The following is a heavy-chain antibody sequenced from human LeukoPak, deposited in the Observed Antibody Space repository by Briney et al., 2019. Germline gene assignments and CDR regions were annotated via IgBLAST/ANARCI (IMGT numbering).Heavy chain of an antibody. Sequence: GESLKISCKGSGYSFTGYWIGWVRQMPGKGLEWMGIIYPDDSDTRYSPSFPGQVTISADKSISTAYLQWSTLRASDTAIYYCARHSYDSSDFHYMDVWGKGTTVTISS. V-gene: IGHV5-51*01. CDR2: IYPDDSDT. CDR3: ARHSYDSSDFHYMDV. J-gene: IGHJ6*03. D-gene: IGHD3-22*01. CDR1: GYSFTGYW.